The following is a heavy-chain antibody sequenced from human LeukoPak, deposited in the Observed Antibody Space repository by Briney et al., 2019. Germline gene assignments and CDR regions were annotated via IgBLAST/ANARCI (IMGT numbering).Heavy chain of an antibody. D-gene: IGHD1-1*01. CDR2: IYHSGST. CDR1: GGSISSGCYS. CDR3: ARSGDLDSIDY. J-gene: IGHJ4*02. V-gene: IGHV4-30-2*01. Sequence: SETLSLTCAVSGGSISSGCYSWSWIRQPPGKGLEWNGYIYHSGSTYYNPSLKSRVTISVDRSKNQFSLKLSSVTAADTAVYYCARSGDLDSIDYWGQGTLVTVSS.